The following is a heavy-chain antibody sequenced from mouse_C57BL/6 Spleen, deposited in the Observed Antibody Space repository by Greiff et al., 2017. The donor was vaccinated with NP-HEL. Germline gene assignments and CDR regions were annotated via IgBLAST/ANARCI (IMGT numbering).Heavy chain of an antibody. CDR2: IHPNSGST. CDR1: GYTFTSYW. CDR3: ARGAGYGYYAMDY. Sequence: VKLQESGAELVKPGASVKLSCKASGYTFTSYWMHWVKQRPGQGLEWIGMIHPNSGSTNYNEKFKSKATLTVDKSSSTAYMQLSSLTSEDSAVYYCARGAGYGYYAMDYWGQGTSVTVSS. V-gene: IGHV1-64*01. J-gene: IGHJ4*01. D-gene: IGHD1-2*01.